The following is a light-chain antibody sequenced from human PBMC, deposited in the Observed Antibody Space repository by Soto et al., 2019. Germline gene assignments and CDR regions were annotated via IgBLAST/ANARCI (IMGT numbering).Light chain of an antibody. Sequence: DIQMTQSPSSLSASVGDRVTITCRASQGISNYLAWYQQKPGTVPKLLISAASTLQTGVPSRFSGGGSGTDFTLTISSLQPEDVATYYCQKYNSAPWTFXQGTKVDIK. J-gene: IGKJ1*01. V-gene: IGKV1-27*01. CDR2: AAS. CDR1: QGISNY. CDR3: QKYNSAPWT.